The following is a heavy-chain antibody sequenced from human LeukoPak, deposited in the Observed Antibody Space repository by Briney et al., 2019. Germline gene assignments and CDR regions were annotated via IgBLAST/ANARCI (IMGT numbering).Heavy chain of an antibody. J-gene: IGHJ4*02. V-gene: IGHV4-59*12. CDR3: ASLWQPLDY. CDR2: IYYSGST. D-gene: IGHD2-21*01. Sequence: SETLSLTCTVSGGSISSYYWSWIRQPPGKGLEWIGYIYYSGSTNYNPSLKSRVTISVDTSKNQFSLKLSSVTAADTAVYYCASLWQPLDYWGQGTLVTVSS. CDR1: GGSISSYY.